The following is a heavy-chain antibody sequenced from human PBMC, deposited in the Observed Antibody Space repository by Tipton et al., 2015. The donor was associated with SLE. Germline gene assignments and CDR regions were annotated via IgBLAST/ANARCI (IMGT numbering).Heavy chain of an antibody. J-gene: IGHJ4*02. CDR1: GFTFSNYG. CDR3: ARALDSSGFYYYFDY. CDR2: IWYDGSNK. D-gene: IGHD3-22*01. V-gene: IGHV3-33*08. Sequence: QLVQSGGGVVQPGRSLRLSCAASGFTFSNYGMHWVRQAPGKGLEWVAVIWYDGSNKYYADSVKGRFTIPRDNSKNTLYLQMNSLRAEDTAVYYCARALDSSGFYYYFDYWGQGTLVAVSS.